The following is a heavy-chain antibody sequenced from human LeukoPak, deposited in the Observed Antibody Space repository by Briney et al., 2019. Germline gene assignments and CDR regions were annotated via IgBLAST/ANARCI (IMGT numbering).Heavy chain of an antibody. CDR3: AKDGSYSSGWYSYFDY. J-gene: IGHJ4*02. D-gene: IGHD6-19*01. CDR1: GFTFDDYA. Sequence: GGSLRLSCAASGFTFDDYAMHWVRQPPGKGLEWVSLISRDGGSTYYADSVKGRFTISRDNSKNSLYLQMNSLRTEDTALYYCAKDGSYSSGWYSYFDYWGQGTLVTVSS. V-gene: IGHV3-43*02. CDR2: ISRDGGST.